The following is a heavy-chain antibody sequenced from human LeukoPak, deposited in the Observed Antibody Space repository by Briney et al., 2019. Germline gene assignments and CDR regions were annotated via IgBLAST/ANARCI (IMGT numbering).Heavy chain of an antibody. Sequence: PSETLSLTCTVSGGSISSSSYYWGWIRQPPGKGLEWIGSIYYSGSTYYNPSLKSRVTISVDTSKNQFSLKLSSVTAADTAVYYCARDYIVGEYFDYWGQGTLVTVSS. CDR2: IYYSGST. V-gene: IGHV4-39*07. J-gene: IGHJ4*02. CDR1: GGSISSSSYY. D-gene: IGHD1-26*01. CDR3: ARDYIVGEYFDY.